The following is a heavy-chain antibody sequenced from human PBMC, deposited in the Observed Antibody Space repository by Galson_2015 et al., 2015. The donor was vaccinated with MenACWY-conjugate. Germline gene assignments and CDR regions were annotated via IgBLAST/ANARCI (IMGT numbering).Heavy chain of an antibody. V-gene: IGHV3-23*01. J-gene: IGHJ4*02. Sequence: SLRLSCAASGLTFSNYAMSWVRQAPGKGPEWVSGISSSGDSTYYADSVKGRFTISRHNSDNTLYLQMTSLRAEDTAVYYCASRNYYDSSGYYSYYFDFWGPGTLVTVSS. CDR1: GLTFSNYA. CDR2: ISSSGDST. CDR3: ASRNYYDSSGYYSYYFDF. D-gene: IGHD3-22*01.